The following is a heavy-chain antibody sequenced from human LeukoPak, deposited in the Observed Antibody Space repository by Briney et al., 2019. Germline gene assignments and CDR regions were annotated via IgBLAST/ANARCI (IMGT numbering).Heavy chain of an antibody. D-gene: IGHD6-19*01. J-gene: IGHJ4*02. V-gene: IGHV4-38-2*02. CDR2: IYHSGST. CDR3: ARVGPIAVAGGEFDY. CDR1: GGSISSYY. Sequence: SETLSLTCTVSGGSISSYYWGWIRQPPGKGLEWIGSIYHSGSTYYNPSLKSRVTISVDTSKNQFSLKLSSVTAADTAVYYCARVGPIAVAGGEFDYWGQGTLVTVSS.